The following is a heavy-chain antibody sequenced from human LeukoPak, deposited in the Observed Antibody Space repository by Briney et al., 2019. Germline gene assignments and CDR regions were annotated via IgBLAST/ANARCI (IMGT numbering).Heavy chain of an antibody. CDR3: ARAVDDDLAGYYWGDWFDP. CDR2: IIVTLGTA. J-gene: IGHJ5*02. CDR1: GGTFSNHA. D-gene: IGHD3-9*01. V-gene: IGHV1-69*04. Sequence: ASVKVSCRSTGGTFSNHAISWVRQAPGQGLEWMGRIIVTLGTANYAQKFQGRVAITADKSTGTAYMEWSSLRSEDTAVYYCARAVDDDLAGYYWGDWFDPWGQGTLVTVSS.